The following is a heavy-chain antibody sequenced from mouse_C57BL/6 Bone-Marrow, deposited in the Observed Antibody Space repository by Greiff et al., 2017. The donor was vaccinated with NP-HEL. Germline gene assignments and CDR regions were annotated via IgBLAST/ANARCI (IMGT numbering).Heavy chain of an antibody. D-gene: IGHD4-1*01. Sequence: VQLQQPGAELVKPGASVKLSCKASGYTFTSYWMHWVKQRPGQSLEWIGMIHPNSGSTNYNEKFKSKATLTVDKSSSTAYMQLSSLTSEDSAVYYCAREGLGYCDYWGQGTTLTVSS. CDR3: AREGLGYCDY. CDR1: GYTFTSYW. V-gene: IGHV1-64*01. J-gene: IGHJ2*01. CDR2: IHPNSGST.